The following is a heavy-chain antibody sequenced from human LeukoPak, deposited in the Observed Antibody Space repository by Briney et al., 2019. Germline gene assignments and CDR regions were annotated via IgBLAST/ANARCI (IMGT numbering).Heavy chain of an antibody. Sequence: NPSQTLSLTCIVSGDSINSGGYYWTWIRQPPGRGLEWLGYMQNSGSAYYNPSLQIRISISVDKSKNQFSLRLDSVTAADTALYYGARGLNGWFDSWGQGALVTVSS. D-gene: IGHD2-8*01. CDR3: ARGLNGWFDS. CDR1: GDSINSGGYY. V-gene: IGHV4-30-4*01. J-gene: IGHJ5*01. CDR2: MQNSGSA.